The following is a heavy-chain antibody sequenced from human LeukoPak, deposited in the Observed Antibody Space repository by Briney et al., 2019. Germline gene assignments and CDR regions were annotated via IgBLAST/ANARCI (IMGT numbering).Heavy chain of an antibody. CDR2: ISNTLDTI. CDR1: GFTFRSFS. V-gene: IGHV3-48*01. CDR3: ARGYSYDKYYYYYYGMDV. D-gene: IGHD5-18*01. J-gene: IGHJ6*02. Sequence: GGSLRLSCAASGFTFRSFSMNWVRQAPGKGLEWVSYISNTLDTIYYADSVKGRFTISRDNVKNSLYLQMNSLRGEDTAVYYCARGYSYDKYYYYYYGMDVWGQGTTVTVSS.